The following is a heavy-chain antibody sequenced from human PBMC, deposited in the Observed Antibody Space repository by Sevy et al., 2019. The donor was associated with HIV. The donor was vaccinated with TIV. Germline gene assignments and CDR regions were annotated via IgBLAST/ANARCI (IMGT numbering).Heavy chain of an antibody. CDR1: GSTLSQMA. Sequence: ASVKVSCKVSGSTLSQMAMHWVRQAPGKGLEWMATFDPEDAETIYTQKLQGRGTMTEDTSRDTAYMELSNLRSEDTAVYYCATTKDYYESSGEPFDYWGQGTLVTVSS. J-gene: IGHJ4*02. V-gene: IGHV1-24*01. CDR3: ATTKDYYESSGEPFDY. D-gene: IGHD3-22*01. CDR2: FDPEDAET.